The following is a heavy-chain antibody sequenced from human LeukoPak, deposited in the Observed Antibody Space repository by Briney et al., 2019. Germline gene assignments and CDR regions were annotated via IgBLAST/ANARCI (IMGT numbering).Heavy chain of an antibody. Sequence: PGGSLRLSCGASGFTFSSHGMHWVRQAPGKGLEWVAFIRYDGSNKYYADSVKGRFTISRDNAKNSLYLQMNSLRAEDTALYYCARDDYGSGSWNDYWGQGTLVTVSS. CDR2: IRYDGSNK. CDR3: ARDDYGSGSWNDY. CDR1: GFTFSSHG. V-gene: IGHV3-30*02. J-gene: IGHJ4*02. D-gene: IGHD3-10*01.